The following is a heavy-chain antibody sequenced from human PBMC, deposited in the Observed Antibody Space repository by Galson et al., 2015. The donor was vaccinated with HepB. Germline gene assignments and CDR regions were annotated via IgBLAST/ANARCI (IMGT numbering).Heavy chain of an antibody. CDR1: GYTFTSYG. J-gene: IGHJ4*02. V-gene: IGHV1-69*13. D-gene: IGHD5-12*01. CDR2: IIPIFGTA. CDR3: ARDRDRVVATIGWVFDY. Sequence: SVKVSCKASGYTFTSYGISWVRQAPGQGLEWMGGIIPIFGTANYAQKFQGRVTITADESTSTAYMELSSLRSEDTAVYYCARDRDRVVATIGWVFDYWGQGTLVTVSS.